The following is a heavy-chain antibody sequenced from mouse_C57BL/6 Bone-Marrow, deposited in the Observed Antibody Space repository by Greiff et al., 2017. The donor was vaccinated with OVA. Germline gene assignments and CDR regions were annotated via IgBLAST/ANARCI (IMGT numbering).Heavy chain of an antibody. D-gene: IGHD2-5*01. CDR3: ARGGYSNYASYYAMDY. V-gene: IGHV5-16*01. J-gene: IGHJ4*01. CDR1: GFTFSDYY. CDR2: INYDGSST. Sequence: EVKLVESEGGLVQPGSSMKLSCTASGFTFSDYYMAWVRQVPEKGLEWVANINYDGSSTYYLDSLKSRFIISRDNAKNIIYLQMSSLKSEDTDTYDCARGGYSNYASYYAMDYWGQGTSVTVSS.